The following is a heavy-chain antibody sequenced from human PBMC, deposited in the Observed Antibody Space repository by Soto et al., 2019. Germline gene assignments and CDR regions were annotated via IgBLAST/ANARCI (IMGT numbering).Heavy chain of an antibody. CDR1: GFTFSSYA. D-gene: IGHD3-10*01. J-gene: IGHJ4*02. Sequence: EVQLLESGEGLVQPGGSLRLSCAASGFTFSSYAMSWVRQAPGKGLAWVSAISGSGGSTYYADSVKGRFTISRDNSKNTLYLQMNSLRAEDTAVYYCAKARDYYGSGSYYKPFDYWSQGTLVPVSS. CDR3: AKARDYYGSGSYYKPFDY. V-gene: IGHV3-23*01. CDR2: ISGSGGST.